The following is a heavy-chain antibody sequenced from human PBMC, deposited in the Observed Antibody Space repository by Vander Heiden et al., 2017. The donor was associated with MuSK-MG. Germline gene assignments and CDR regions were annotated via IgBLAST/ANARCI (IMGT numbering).Heavy chain of an antibody. CDR3: AKGILTGYYTNAFDI. V-gene: IGHV3-23*01. D-gene: IGHD3-9*01. Sequence: EVQLLASGGGLVQPVGSLSLPCAASGFPFSSYAMSWVRQAPGKGLEWVSAISGSGGSTYYADSVKGRFTISRDNSKNTLYLQMNSLRAEDTAVYYCAKGILTGYYTNAFDIWGQGTMVTVSS. CDR2: ISGSGGST. J-gene: IGHJ3*02. CDR1: GFPFSSYA.